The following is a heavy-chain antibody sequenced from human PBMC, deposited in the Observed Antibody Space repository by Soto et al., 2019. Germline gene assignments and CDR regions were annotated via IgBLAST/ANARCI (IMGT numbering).Heavy chain of an antibody. CDR1: GFSLSTSGVG. J-gene: IGHJ4*02. CDR2: IYWDDDK. Sequence: QITLKESGPTLVKPTQTLTLTCTFSGFSLSTSGVGVGWIRQPPGKALEWLALIYWDDDKRYSPSLKSRLTITKDTSKNQVVLTMTNMDPVDTATYYCADRGKYYYGSGSYGVYFDYWGQGTLVTVSS. V-gene: IGHV2-5*02. CDR3: ADRGKYYYGSGSYGVYFDY. D-gene: IGHD3-10*01.